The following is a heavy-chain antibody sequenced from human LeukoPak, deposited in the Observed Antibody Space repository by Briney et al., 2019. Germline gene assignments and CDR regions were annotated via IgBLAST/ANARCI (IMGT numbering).Heavy chain of an antibody. CDR3: AKDREVVTAIDY. CDR1: GFTFSSNW. D-gene: IGHD2-21*02. Sequence: GGSLRLSCATSGFTFSSNWMSWVRHAPGRGLDWVANIKPDGSAEYYAASVKGRFTVSRDNAKNSLYLQMNSLRAEDTAVYYCAKDREVVTAIDYWGQGTLVTVSS. CDR2: IKPDGSAE. V-gene: IGHV3-7*01. J-gene: IGHJ4*02.